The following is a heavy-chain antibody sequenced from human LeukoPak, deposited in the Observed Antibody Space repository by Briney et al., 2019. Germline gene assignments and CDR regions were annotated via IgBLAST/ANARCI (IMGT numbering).Heavy chain of an antibody. D-gene: IGHD3-9*01. Sequence: SETLSLTCAVSGGSLSGYYWTWIRQPPGKGLEWIGTVYHSGSTYYNPSLRSRVTISVETSKNQFSLKVRSMTAADTAVYYCARVPGVYYDRLTGYGSGWFDPWGQGTLVTVSS. V-gene: IGHV4-34*01. J-gene: IGHJ5*02. CDR1: GGSLSGYY. CDR2: VYHSGST. CDR3: ARVPGVYYDRLTGYGSGWFDP.